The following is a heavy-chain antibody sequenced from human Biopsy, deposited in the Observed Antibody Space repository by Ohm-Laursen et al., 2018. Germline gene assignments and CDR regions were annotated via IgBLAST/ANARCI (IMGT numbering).Heavy chain of an antibody. CDR1: SGSIYNFF. CDR2: IYYSGST. CDR3: ARVGVGAPSIDYFDS. Sequence: SETLSLTCTVSSGSIYNFFWSWIRQPPGKGLEWIGYIYYSGSTNYNPSLKSRVTISVDRSKNHFSLELSSVTAADTAVYYCARVGVGAPSIDYFDSWGQGALVTVSS. J-gene: IGHJ4*02. V-gene: IGHV4-59*01. D-gene: IGHD1-26*01.